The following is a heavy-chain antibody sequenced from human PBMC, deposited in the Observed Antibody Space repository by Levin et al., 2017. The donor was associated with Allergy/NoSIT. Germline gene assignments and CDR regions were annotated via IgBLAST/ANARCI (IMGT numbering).Heavy chain of an antibody. CDR1: GGTFSSYP. Sequence: SVKVSCKASGGTFSSYPISWVRQAPGQGLEWMGRIIPILGIANYAQKFQGRVTITADKSTSTAYMELSSLRSEDTAVYYCAAGYSSSWYGGTFDYWGQGTLVTVSS. CDR2: IIPILGIA. D-gene: IGHD6-13*01. CDR3: AAGYSSSWYGGTFDY. J-gene: IGHJ4*02. V-gene: IGHV1-69*02.